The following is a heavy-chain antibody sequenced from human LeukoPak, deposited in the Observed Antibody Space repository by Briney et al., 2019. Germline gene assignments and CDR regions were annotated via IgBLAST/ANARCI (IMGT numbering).Heavy chain of an antibody. CDR3: ARELAAAGGFDY. V-gene: IGHV3-21*01. D-gene: IGHD6-13*01. CDR1: GFTFSSYS. J-gene: IGHJ4*02. Sequence: NPGGSLRLSCAASGFTFSSYSMNWVRQAPGKGLEWVSSISSSSSYIYYADSVKGRFTISRDNAKNSLYLQMNSLRAEDTAVYYCARELAAAGGFDYWGQGTLVTVSS. CDR2: ISSSSSYI.